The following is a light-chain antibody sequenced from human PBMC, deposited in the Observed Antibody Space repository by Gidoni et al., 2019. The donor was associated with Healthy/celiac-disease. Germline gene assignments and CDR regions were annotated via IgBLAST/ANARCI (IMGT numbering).Light chain of an antibody. CDR1: NIGSNS. J-gene: IGLJ2*01. CDR2: DDS. V-gene: IGLV3-21*02. Sequence: SDGLTPPLVAPAAPGQTARITWGGNNIGSNSVHWYQQKPGQAPVLVVYDDSDRPSVIPARFSGSNSGNTATLTISRVEAGDEADYYCQVWDSCSDHVVFGGGTKLTVL. CDR3: QVWDSCSDHVV.